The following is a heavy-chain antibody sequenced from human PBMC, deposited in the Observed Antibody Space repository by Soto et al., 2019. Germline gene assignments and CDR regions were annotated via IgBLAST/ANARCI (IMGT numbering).Heavy chain of an antibody. CDR3: ARESRYCSGGSCYFLPGIDY. CDR2: IIPIFGTA. V-gene: IGHV1-69*12. Sequence: QVQLVQSGAEVKKPGSSVKVSCKASGGTFSSYAISWVRQAPGQGLEWMGGIIPIFGTANYAQKFQGRVTINAEESTSRAYMELSSQRSEDTAVYYCARESRYCSGGSCYFLPGIDYWGQGTLVTVSS. CDR1: GGTFSSYA. J-gene: IGHJ4*02. D-gene: IGHD2-15*01.